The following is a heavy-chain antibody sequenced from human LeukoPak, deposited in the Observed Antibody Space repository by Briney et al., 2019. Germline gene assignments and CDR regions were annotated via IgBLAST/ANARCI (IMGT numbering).Heavy chain of an antibody. CDR3: AKDNAYFFEY. CDR1: GFTFSNYV. J-gene: IGHJ4*02. CDR2: IWYDGSNK. V-gene: IGHV3-33*06. Sequence: PGGALRLSCAASGFTFSNYVMHWVRQAPGKGLAWVAVIWYDGSNKYYPDSVKDRFTISRDNSKNTLYPQINSLSAEDTAVYYGAKDNAYFFEYWGQGTLVTVSS.